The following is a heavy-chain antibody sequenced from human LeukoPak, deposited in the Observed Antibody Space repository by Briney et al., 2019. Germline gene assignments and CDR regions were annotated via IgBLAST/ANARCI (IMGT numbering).Heavy chain of an antibody. CDR1: GGSISSGGYY. D-gene: IGHD3-10*01. CDR2: IYYNGST. V-gene: IGHV4-31*03. Sequence: ASETLSLTCTVSGGSISSGGYYWSWIRQHPGKGLEWIGYIYYNGSTYYNPSLKSRVTISVDTSKNQFSLKLSSVTAADTAVYYCARDYYGSGSYLGTDYWGQGTLVTVSS. CDR3: ARDYYGSGSYLGTDY. J-gene: IGHJ4*02.